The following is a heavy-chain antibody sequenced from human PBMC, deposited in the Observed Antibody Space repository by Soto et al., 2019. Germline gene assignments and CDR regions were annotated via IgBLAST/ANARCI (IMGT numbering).Heavy chain of an antibody. CDR3: ARKYYYDSSGYYHYYYYGMDV. Sequence: GASVKVSCKASGGTFSSYAISWVRQAPGQGLEWMGGIIPIFGTANYAQKFQGRVTITADESTSTAYMELSSLRSEDTAVYYCARKYYYDSSGYYHYYYYGMDVWGQGPTVTVSS. J-gene: IGHJ6*02. CDR2: IIPIFGTA. CDR1: GGTFSSYA. V-gene: IGHV1-69*13. D-gene: IGHD3-22*01.